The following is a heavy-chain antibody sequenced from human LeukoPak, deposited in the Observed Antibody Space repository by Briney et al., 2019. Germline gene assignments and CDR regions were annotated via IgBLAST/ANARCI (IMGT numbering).Heavy chain of an antibody. Sequence: SETLSLTCTVSGGSISSYYRSWIRQPAGKGLEWIGRIYTSGSTNYNPSLKSRVTMSVDTSKNQFSLKLSSVTAADTAVYYCARSGKNYYDSSGYYYEVFFVYWGQGTLVTVSS. V-gene: IGHV4-4*07. CDR1: GGSISSYY. D-gene: IGHD3-22*01. CDR3: ARSGKNYYDSSGYYYEVFFVY. J-gene: IGHJ4*02. CDR2: IYTSGST.